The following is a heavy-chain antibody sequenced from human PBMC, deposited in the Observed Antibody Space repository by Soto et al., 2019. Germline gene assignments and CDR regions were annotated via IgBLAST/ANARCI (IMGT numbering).Heavy chain of an antibody. J-gene: IGHJ4*02. Sequence: ASVKFSCKASGYTFNSYAMHWVRQAPGQMLECMVWINAGNGNTKYXXKFQGRVXXTRDTSASTAXMELSXLRSEDTAVYYCARDVAAPDYWAQGTLVTVSS. CDR1: GYTFNSYA. CDR2: INAGNGNT. D-gene: IGHD6-13*01. V-gene: IGHV1-3*01. CDR3: ARDVAAPDY.